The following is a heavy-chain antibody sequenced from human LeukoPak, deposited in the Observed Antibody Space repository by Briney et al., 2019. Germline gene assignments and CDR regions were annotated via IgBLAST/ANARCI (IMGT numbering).Heavy chain of an antibody. CDR3: AREGIWNDLTAFDI. J-gene: IGHJ3*02. D-gene: IGHD1-1*01. CDR1: GYTFTSYG. CDR2: ISAYNGNT. Sequence: ASVKVSCKASGYTFTSYGISWVRQAPGQGLEWMGWISAYNGNTNYAQKLQGRVTMTTDTSTSTAYMELRSLRPDDTAVYYCAREGIWNDLTAFDIWGQGTMVTVSS. V-gene: IGHV1-18*01.